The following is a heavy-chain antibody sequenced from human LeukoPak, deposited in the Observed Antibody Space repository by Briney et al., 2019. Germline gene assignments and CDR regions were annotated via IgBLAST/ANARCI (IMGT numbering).Heavy chain of an antibody. D-gene: IGHD4-23*01. CDR2: SYSGSGK. CDR3: ARDGYGGNSLYFDY. Sequence: GGPLRLSCAVSSFTVCTNHMNWVRRAPGGGVEWVLMSYSGSGKYYADSVKDRSSISRDNSKISMCLQMNSLRPEDTAVYYRARDGYGGNSLYFDYWGQGTLVTVSS. CDR1: SFTVCTNH. V-gene: IGHV3-66*01. J-gene: IGHJ4*02.